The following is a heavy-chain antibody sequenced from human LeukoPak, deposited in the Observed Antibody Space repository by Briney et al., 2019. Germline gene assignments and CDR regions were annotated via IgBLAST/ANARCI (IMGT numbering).Heavy chain of an antibody. CDR1: GFTFSSYS. V-gene: IGHV3-48*04. D-gene: IGHD2-15*01. CDR2: ISSSSSTI. J-gene: IGHJ4*02. Sequence: PGGSLRLSCAASGFTFSSYSMNWVRQAPGKGLEWVSYISSSSSTIYYADSVKGRFTISRDNAKNSLYLQMNSLRAEDTAVYYCARVPRRYCSGGSCYSGYFDYWGQGTLVTVSS. CDR3: ARVPRRYCSGGSCYSGYFDY.